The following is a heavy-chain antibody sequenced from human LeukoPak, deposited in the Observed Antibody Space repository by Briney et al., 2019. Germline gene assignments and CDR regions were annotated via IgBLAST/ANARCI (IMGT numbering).Heavy chain of an antibody. CDR3: AKSTRAPTYYYGSGSPFYFDY. Sequence: PGGSLRLSCAASGFTFSSYAMSWVRQAPGRGLEWVSAISGSGGSTYYADSVKGRFTISRDNSKNTLYLQMNSLRAEDTAVYYCAKSTRAPTYYYGSGSPFYFDYWGQGTLVTVSS. D-gene: IGHD3-10*01. CDR1: GFTFSSYA. V-gene: IGHV3-23*01. CDR2: ISGSGGST. J-gene: IGHJ4*02.